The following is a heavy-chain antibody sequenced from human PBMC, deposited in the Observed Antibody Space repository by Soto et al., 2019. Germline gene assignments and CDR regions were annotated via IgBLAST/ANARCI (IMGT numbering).Heavy chain of an antibody. CDR1: GLTVSNNY. V-gene: IGHV3-53*01. D-gene: IGHD1-1*01. CDR2: IYSGGST. Sequence: EVQLVESGGGLIQPRGSLRLSCAASGLTVSNNYMSWVRQAPGKGLEWVSIIYSGGSTYYADSVTGRFTISRDNSKNTLYLHMDSLRAEDTAVYYCARAFNWNDAYFDYWGQGTLVTVSS. J-gene: IGHJ4*02. CDR3: ARAFNWNDAYFDY.